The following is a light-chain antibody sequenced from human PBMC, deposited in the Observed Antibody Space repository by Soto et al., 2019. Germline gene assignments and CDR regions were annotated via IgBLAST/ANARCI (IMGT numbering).Light chain of an antibody. CDR3: SSYAGSKSLV. J-gene: IGLJ3*02. V-gene: IGLV2-8*01. Sequence: QSALTQPPSASGSPGQSVTTSSTGTSSDVGGYNSVAWYQQHPGKAPKLMIYEVTKRPSGVPDRFSGSKSGNTASLTVSGLQAEDEADYYCSSYAGSKSLVFGGGTKLTVL. CDR1: SSDVGGYNS. CDR2: EVT.